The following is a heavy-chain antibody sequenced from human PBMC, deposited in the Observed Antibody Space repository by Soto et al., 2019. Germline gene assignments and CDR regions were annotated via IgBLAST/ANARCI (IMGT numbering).Heavy chain of an antibody. J-gene: IGHJ6*03. CDR3: ARDRGVAPPVAGNTHYYYYMDV. D-gene: IGHD6-19*01. Sequence: QDQLVQSGGEVKKPGASVKVSCKASGYSFTNYGITWVRQAPGQGFEWMGWISAYNGDTNYAQKLQGRVTMTTDASTCKAYLELRSLRSDDTAVYYCARDRGVAPPVAGNTHYYYYMDVWGKGTTVTVSS. CDR1: GYSFTNYG. V-gene: IGHV1-18*01. CDR2: ISAYNGDT.